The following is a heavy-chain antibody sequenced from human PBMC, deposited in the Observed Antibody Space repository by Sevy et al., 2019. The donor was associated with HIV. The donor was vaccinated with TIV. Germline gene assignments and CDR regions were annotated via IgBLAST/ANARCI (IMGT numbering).Heavy chain of an antibody. CDR3: ARDPPPPGYSYGNGDY. V-gene: IGHV3-21*01. Sequence: GGSLRLSCAASGFTFSSYSMNWVRQAPGKGLEWVSSISSSSSYIYYADSVKGRFTISRDNAKNSLYLQMNSLRAEDTAVYYGARDPPPPGYSYGNGDYWGQGTLVTVSS. CDR2: ISSSSSYI. CDR1: GFTFSSYS. D-gene: IGHD5-18*01. J-gene: IGHJ4*02.